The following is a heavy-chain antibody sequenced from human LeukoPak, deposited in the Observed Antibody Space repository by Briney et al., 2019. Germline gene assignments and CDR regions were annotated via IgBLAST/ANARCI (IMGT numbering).Heavy chain of an antibody. J-gene: IGHJ4*02. Sequence: GGSLRLSCAASGFTFSSYAMHLVRQAPGKGLEWVAVISYDGSNKYYADSVKGRFTISRDNSKNTLYLQMNSLRAEDTAVYYCARDPEMTTILDYWGQGTLVTVSS. CDR3: ARDPEMTTILDY. CDR2: ISYDGSNK. V-gene: IGHV3-30-3*01. D-gene: IGHD2-21*02. CDR1: GFTFSSYA.